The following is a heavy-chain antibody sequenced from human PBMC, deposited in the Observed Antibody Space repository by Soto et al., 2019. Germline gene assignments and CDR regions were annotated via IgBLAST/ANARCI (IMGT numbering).Heavy chain of an antibody. CDR1: GFTFSVSA. J-gene: IGHJ6*02. Sequence: EVQLVESGGGLVQPGGSLKLSCAVSGFTFSVSAIHWVRQASGKGLEWVGRIRSKADNYATAYGASVKGRFSISRDDSNSTEYLQMSSLNNEDTAVYYCARLAEWEYYDGMDVWGQGTTVTGSS. D-gene: IGHD1-26*01. V-gene: IGHV3-73*02. CDR2: IRSKADNYAT. CDR3: ARLAEWEYYDGMDV.